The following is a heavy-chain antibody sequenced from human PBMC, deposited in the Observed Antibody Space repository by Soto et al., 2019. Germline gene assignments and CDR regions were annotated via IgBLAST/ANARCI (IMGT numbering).Heavy chain of an antibody. Sequence: EIQLVESGGGLVKPGGSLRLSCAASGFTISSYALNWVRKAPGKGLEWVSSISSKSDTFQAESVKGRFIISRDNAQNSLYQQMNSLREEDTAVYYCAKEGPKGQQDMDVWGQGTSVTVSS. CDR2: ISSKSDT. CDR3: AKEGPKGQQDMDV. CDR1: GFTISSYA. J-gene: IGHJ6*01. V-gene: IGHV3-21*02.